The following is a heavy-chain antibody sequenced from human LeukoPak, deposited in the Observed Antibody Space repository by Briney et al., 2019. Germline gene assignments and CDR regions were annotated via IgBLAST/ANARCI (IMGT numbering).Heavy chain of an antibody. V-gene: IGHV3-7*03. D-gene: IGHD6-19*01. CDR1: GFSFSSYY. J-gene: IGHJ6*02. Sequence: GGSPRLSCAASGFSFSSYYMSWVRQAPGKGPEWVALINPDGSERYYVDSVKGRFTISRDNAKNSLYLQMDSLRDDDTATYFCTRDLAAVPGPRMDVWGQGTTVTVSS. CDR3: TRDLAAVPGPRMDV. CDR2: INPDGSER.